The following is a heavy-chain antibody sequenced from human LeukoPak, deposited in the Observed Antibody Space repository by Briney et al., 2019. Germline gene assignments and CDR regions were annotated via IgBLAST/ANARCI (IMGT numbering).Heavy chain of an antibody. CDR3: ARGYCSGGSCYSVGNWFDP. CDR2: INPSSGGT. CDR1: GYTFTKYY. Sequence: ASVKVSCKASGYTFTKYYMFWVRQAPGQGLEWMGRINPSSGGTDYAQKFQGRVTMTRDTSISTAYMELSRLRSDDTAMYYCARGYCSGGSCYSVGNWFDPWGQGALVTVSS. V-gene: IGHV1-2*06. J-gene: IGHJ5*02. D-gene: IGHD2-15*01.